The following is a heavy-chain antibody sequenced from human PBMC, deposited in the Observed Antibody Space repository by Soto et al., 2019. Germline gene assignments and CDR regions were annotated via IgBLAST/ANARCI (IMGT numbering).Heavy chain of an antibody. CDR2: IYYSGST. J-gene: IGHJ5*02. V-gene: IGHV4-59*08. CDR3: ARTRYGQQLDWFDP. Sequence: SETLSLTCTVSGGSISSYYWSWIRQPPGKGLEWIGYIYYSGSTNYNLSLKSRVTISVDTSKNQFSLKLSSVTAADTAVYYCARTRYGQQLDWFDPWGQGTLVTVS. D-gene: IGHD6-13*01. CDR1: GGSISSYY.